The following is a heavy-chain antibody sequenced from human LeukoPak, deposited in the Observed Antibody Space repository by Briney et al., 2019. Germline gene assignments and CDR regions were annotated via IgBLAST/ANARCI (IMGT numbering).Heavy chain of an antibody. CDR3: ARSFRGPTGSFDY. CDR2: IYPGDSDM. V-gene: IGHV5-51*01. Sequence: GESLKISFKGSGYPFTSYWIGWVRQMPGTGLEWMGIIYPGDSDMTYSPSFQGQVTLSADKSISTAYLHWSSLKASDTAMYYCARSFRGPTGSFDYWGQGTLVTVSS. CDR1: GYPFTSYW. J-gene: IGHJ4*02. D-gene: IGHD4-17*01.